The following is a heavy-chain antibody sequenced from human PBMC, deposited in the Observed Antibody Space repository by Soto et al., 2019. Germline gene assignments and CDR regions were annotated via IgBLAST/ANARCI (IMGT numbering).Heavy chain of an antibody. D-gene: IGHD4-17*01. J-gene: IGHJ3*02. CDR3: ARGYLRSPDAFDI. Sequence: ETLSLTCAVYGGSFSGYYWSWIRQPPGKGLEWIGEINHSGSTNYNPSLKSRVTISVDTSKNQFSLKLSSVTAADTAVYYCARGYLRSPDAFDIWGQGTMVTVSS. CDR2: INHSGST. V-gene: IGHV4-34*01. CDR1: GGSFSGYY.